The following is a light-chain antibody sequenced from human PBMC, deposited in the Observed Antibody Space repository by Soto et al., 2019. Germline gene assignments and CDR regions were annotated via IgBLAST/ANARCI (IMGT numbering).Light chain of an antibody. CDR1: QIVSSN. V-gene: IGKV3-15*01. J-gene: IGKJ5*01. Sequence: EIVMTQAVATLSVSHWGRATLSGSASQIVSSNLAWYQQKPGQDPRLLIYGESTRATGIPARFSGSGSGTDFTLTINRLEPEDFAVYYCKQYGSSINFGQGRRLEIK. CDR2: GES. CDR3: KQYGSSIN.